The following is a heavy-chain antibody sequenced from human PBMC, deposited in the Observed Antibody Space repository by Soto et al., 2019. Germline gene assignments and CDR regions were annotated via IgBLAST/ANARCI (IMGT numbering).Heavy chain of an antibody. Sequence: QVQLQESGPGLVKPSGTLSLTCAVSGDSISNTNWWSWVRQPPGKGLEWIGEIYHSGDTNYNPSLKSRLSLSVDKSMNQFFLKVNSVTAADTAVYYCARGERQQHRDTWGRGILVTVSS. V-gene: IGHV4-4*02. CDR2: IYHSGDT. CDR1: GDSISNTNW. J-gene: IGHJ5*02. CDR3: ARGERQQHRDT. D-gene: IGHD6-13*01.